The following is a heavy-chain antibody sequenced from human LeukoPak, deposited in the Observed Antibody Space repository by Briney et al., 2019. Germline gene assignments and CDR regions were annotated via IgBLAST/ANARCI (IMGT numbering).Heavy chain of an antibody. V-gene: IGHV1-69*13. D-gene: IGHD3-3*01. CDR1: GGTFSSYA. CDR3: ARSAYYDFWSGYPYYFDY. CDR2: IIPIFGTA. J-gene: IGHJ4*02. Sequence: SVKVSCKASGGTFSSYAISWVRQAPGQGLEWMGGIIPIFGTANYAQKFQGRVTITADESTSTAYMELSSLRSEDTAVYYCARSAYYDFWSGYPYYFDYWGQGTLVTVSS.